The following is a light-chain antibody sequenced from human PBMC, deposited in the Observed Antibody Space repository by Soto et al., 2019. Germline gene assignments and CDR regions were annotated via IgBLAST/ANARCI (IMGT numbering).Light chain of an antibody. CDR1: SSVVGGYNY. V-gene: IGLV2-14*01. J-gene: IGLJ1*01. Sequence: QSVLTQPASVSGSPGQSITISCTGTSSVVGGYNYVSWYQLHPGKAPKLMVYEVSNRPSGVSNRFSGSKSGNTASLTISGLQAYYEADYYCSSYTSTTAYVFGTGTKATVL. CDR3: SSYTSTTAYV. CDR2: EVS.